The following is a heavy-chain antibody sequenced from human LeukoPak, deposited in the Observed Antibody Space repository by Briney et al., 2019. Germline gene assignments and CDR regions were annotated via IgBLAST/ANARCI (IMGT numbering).Heavy chain of an antibody. D-gene: IGHD2-15*01. CDR2: IKQDGSEK. CDR3: ARDLRYCSGGSCYADYYYGMDV. J-gene: IGHJ6*02. CDR1: GFTFSSYW. V-gene: IGHV3-7*01. Sequence: GGSLRLSCAASGFTFSSYWMSWVRQAPGKGLEWVANIKQDGSEKYYVDSVKGRFTISRDNAKNSLYLQMNSLRDEDTAVYYCARDLRYCSGGSCYADYYYGMDVWGQGTTVTVSS.